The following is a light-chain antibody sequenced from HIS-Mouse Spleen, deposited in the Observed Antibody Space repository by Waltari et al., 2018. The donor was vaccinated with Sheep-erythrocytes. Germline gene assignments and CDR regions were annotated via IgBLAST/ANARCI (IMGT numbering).Light chain of an antibody. Sequence: IVLTQSPATLSLSPQERATLSSRASQSVSSYLALYQQKPGQAPMLLIYDASNSATGIPARFSGSGSGTDFTLNSSGLEPEDFAVYYWQQRSNWYNFGQGTKLEIK. CDR1: QSVSSY. J-gene: IGKJ2*01. CDR2: DAS. CDR3: QQRSNWYN. V-gene: IGKV3-11*01.